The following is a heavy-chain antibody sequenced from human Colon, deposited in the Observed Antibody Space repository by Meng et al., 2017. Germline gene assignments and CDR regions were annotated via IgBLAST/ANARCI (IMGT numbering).Heavy chain of an antibody. D-gene: IGHD6-19*01. V-gene: IGHV4-59*01. CDR3: ARGRTTHIAVDGFDI. J-gene: IGHJ3*02. CDR1: GDSISNSY. Sequence: SETLSLTCSVSGDSISNSYWSWIRQPPGKGLQWIGYIHSSGSTNYSPSLKSRVTMSVDTPKNQFSLKLRSVSAADTAVYYCARGRTTHIAVDGFDIWGQGTRVT. CDR2: IHSSGST.